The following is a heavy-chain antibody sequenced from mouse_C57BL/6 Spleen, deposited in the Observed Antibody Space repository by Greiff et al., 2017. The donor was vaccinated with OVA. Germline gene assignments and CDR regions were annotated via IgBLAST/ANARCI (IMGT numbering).Heavy chain of an antibody. CDR2: ISYDGSN. CDR3: ARAYSNYDYFDY. CDR1: GYSITSGYY. Sequence: VQLQQSGPGLVKPSQSLSLTCSVPGYSITSGYYWNWIRQFPGNKLEWMGYISYDGSNNYNPSLKNRISITRDTSKNQFFLKLNSVTTEDTATYYCARAYSNYDYFDYWGQGTTLTVSS. V-gene: IGHV3-6*01. D-gene: IGHD2-5*01. J-gene: IGHJ2*01.